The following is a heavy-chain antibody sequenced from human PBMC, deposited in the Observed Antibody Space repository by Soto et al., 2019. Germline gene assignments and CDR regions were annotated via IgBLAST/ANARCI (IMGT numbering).Heavy chain of an antibody. D-gene: IGHD3-22*01. CDR1: GYTFTSYA. V-gene: IGHV1-3*01. Sequence: ASVKVSCKASGYTFTSYAMHWVRQAPGQRLEWMGWINAGNGNTKYSQNFQGRVTITKDTSASTAYMELSSLRSEDTAVYYCARVFYDSSGYYFDYWAQGTLVTVSS. CDR2: INAGNGNT. CDR3: ARVFYDSSGYYFDY. J-gene: IGHJ4*02.